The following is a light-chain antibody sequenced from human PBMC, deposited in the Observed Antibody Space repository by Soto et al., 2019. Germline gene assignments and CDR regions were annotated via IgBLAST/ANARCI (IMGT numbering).Light chain of an antibody. V-gene: IGKV4-1*01. CDR3: QQYYSTPRT. CDR2: WAS. CDR1: QSVLYSSNNKNY. J-gene: IGKJ1*01. Sequence: DIVITQSPYSLAVALCERATINCKSSQSVLYSSNNKNYLAWYQQKPGQPPKLLIYWASTRESGVPDRFSGSGSGTDFTLTISSLQAEDVAVYYCQQYYSTPRTFGQGTKVDI.